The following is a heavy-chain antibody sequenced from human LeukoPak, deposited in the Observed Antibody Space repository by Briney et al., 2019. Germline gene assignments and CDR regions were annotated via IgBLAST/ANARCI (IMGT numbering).Heavy chain of an antibody. CDR1: GFTFDSYA. CDR3: AKDGYCSSTTCTINWFDP. CDR2: ISGRGGDT. D-gene: IGHD2-2*03. Sequence: GGSLRLSCAASGFTFDSYAMSWVRQAPGKGLEWVSTISGRGGDTYYADSVKGRFTISRDNSRNTLYLQMNSLRAEDTAVYFCAKDGYCSSTTCTINWFDPLGQGTLVTVSS. V-gene: IGHV3-23*01. J-gene: IGHJ5*02.